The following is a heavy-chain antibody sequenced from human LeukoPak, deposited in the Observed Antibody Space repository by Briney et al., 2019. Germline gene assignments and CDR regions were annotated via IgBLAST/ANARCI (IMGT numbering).Heavy chain of an antibody. CDR3: ARDVWELLPDAFDI. Sequence: PSETLSLTCTVSGGSISSSSYYWGWIRQPPGKGLEWIGSICYSGSTYYNPSLKSRVTISVDTSKNQFSLKLSSVTAADTAVYYCARDVWELLPDAFDIWGQGTMVTVSS. V-gene: IGHV4-39*07. CDR1: GGSISSSSYY. J-gene: IGHJ3*02. D-gene: IGHD1-26*01. CDR2: ICYSGST.